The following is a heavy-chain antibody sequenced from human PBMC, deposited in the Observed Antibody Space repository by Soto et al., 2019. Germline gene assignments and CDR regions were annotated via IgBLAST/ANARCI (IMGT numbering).Heavy chain of an antibody. Sequence: QVQLQESGPGLVKPSETLSLTCTVSGGSISSYYWSWIRQPPGKGLEWIGYIYYSGSTNYNPSLKSRXXIXVXXSKNQFSLKLSSVTAADTAVYYCARSMVVAASFDYWGQGTLVTVSS. CDR1: GGSISSYY. D-gene: IGHD2-15*01. V-gene: IGHV4-59*01. CDR2: IYYSGST. CDR3: ARSMVVAASFDY. J-gene: IGHJ4*02.